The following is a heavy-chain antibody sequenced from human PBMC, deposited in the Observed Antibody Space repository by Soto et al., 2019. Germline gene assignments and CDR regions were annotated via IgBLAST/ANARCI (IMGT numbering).Heavy chain of an antibody. D-gene: IGHD3-3*01. Sequence: GXSVKISCNCSGSTFTSYESDLVRQATGQGLEWMGWMNPNSGNTGYAQKFRGRVTMTRNNSISTAYMEMSSLRSEDTAVYYCARGWSGYYDWGQGTLVTVSS. J-gene: IGHJ4*02. V-gene: IGHV1-8*01. CDR1: GSTFTSYE. CDR3: ARGWSGYYD. CDR2: MNPNSGNT.